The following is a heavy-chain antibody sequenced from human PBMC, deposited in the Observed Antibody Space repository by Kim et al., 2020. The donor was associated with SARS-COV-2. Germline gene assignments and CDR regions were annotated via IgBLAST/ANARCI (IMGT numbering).Heavy chain of an antibody. CDR3: ARTLFGYSSSWYYFDY. V-gene: IGHV4-39*07. Sequence: SLKSRVTISVDTSKNQFSLKLSSVTAADTAVYYCARTLFGYSSSWYYFDYWGQGTLVTVSS. D-gene: IGHD6-13*01. J-gene: IGHJ4*02.